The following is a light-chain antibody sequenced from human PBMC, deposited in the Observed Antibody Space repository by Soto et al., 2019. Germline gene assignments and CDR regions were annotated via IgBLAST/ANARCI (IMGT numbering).Light chain of an antibody. CDR1: QSVSSN. Sequence: EIVMTQSPATLSVSPGERATLSCRASQSVSSNLAWYQQKPGQAPRLLIYGASTRATGIPARVSGSGSGTEFTLTISSLQSEDLAVYYCQHYKNWPLALTFGGGTKVEIK. CDR2: GAS. V-gene: IGKV3-15*01. J-gene: IGKJ4*01. CDR3: QHYKNWPLALT.